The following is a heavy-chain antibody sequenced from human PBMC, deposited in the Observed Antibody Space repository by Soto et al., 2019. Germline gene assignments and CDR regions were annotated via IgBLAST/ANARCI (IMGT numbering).Heavy chain of an antibody. V-gene: IGHV3-53*01. CDR3: RRDGLAAQYYFDC. D-gene: IGHD6-13*01. J-gene: IGHJ4*02. Sequence: LRLSCAASGFTFSSYAMSWVRQPPGKGLDWVSVIYSGGSTHYADSVKRRFTISRDTSKNTLDLQLNSLRSEDTALHYRRRDGLAAQYYFDCCGQRNLITFSS. CDR2: IYSGGST. CDR1: GFTFSSYA.